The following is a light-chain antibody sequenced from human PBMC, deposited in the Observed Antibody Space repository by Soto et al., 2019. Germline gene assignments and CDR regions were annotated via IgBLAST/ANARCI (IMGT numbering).Light chain of an antibody. CDR2: AAS. J-gene: IGKJ1*01. V-gene: IGKV1-17*01. Sequence: DIQMTQSPSSLSASVGDRVTITCRASQGISSYLNWYQQKPGKVPKRLIYAASSLQSGVPSRFGGSGSGTEFTLTISSLQPDDFATYYCQHYNSYSEAFGQGTKVDIK. CDR1: QGISSY. CDR3: QHYNSYSEA.